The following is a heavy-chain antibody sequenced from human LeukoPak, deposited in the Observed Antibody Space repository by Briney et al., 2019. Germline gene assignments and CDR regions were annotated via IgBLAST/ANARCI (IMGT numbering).Heavy chain of an antibody. CDR3: ARGGGGYYYGSGSYRDRNRTRKFDY. D-gene: IGHD3-10*01. Sequence: SETLSLTCAVYGGSFSGYYWSWIRQPPGKGLEWIGEINHSGSTNYNPSLKSRVTISVDTSKNQFSLKLSSVTAADTAVYYCARGGGGYYYGSGSYRDRNRTRKFDYWGQGTLVTVSS. CDR1: GGSFSGYY. V-gene: IGHV4-34*01. J-gene: IGHJ4*02. CDR2: INHSGST.